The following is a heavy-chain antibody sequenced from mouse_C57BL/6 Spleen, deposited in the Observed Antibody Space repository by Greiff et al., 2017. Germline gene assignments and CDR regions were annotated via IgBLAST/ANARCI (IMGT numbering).Heavy chain of an antibody. D-gene: IGHD2-4*01. J-gene: IGHJ1*03. CDR3: SRRDYDYAYFYV. V-gene: IGHV1-72*01. Sequence: VQLQQPGAELVKPGASVKMSCKASGYTFTSYWMNWVKQRPGRGLEWIGRIDPNSGGTKYNEKFKSKASLTVYKPYSTASMQLSSLTSEDSAVYYSSRRDYDYAYFYVWGTETTVTVSS. CDR2: IDPNSGGT. CDR1: GYTFTSYW.